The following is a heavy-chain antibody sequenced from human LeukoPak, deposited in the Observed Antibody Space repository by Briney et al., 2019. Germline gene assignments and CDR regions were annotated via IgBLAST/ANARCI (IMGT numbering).Heavy chain of an antibody. D-gene: IGHD6-13*01. J-gene: IGHJ5*02. Sequence: GASVKVSCKASGYTFTGYYMHWVRQAPGQGLEWMGWISAYNGNTNYAQKLQGRVTMTTDTSTSTAYMELRSLRSDDTAVYYCARQQLVRNNWFDPWGQGTLVTVSS. V-gene: IGHV1-18*04. CDR2: ISAYNGNT. CDR1: GYTFTGYY. CDR3: ARQQLVRNNWFDP.